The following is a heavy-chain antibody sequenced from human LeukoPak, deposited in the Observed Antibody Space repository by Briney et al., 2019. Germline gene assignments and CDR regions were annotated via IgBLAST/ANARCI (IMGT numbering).Heavy chain of an antibody. CDR1: GYTFTSNY. J-gene: IGHJ5*02. Sequence: ASVTVSCKAFGYTFTSNYMHWVRQAPGQGLEWMGWINPNSGGTNYAQKFQGRVTMTRDTSISTAYMELSRLRSDDTAVYYCAGSGWPKDWFDPWGQGTLVTVSS. CDR2: INPNSGGT. CDR3: AGSGWPKDWFDP. D-gene: IGHD6-19*01. V-gene: IGHV1-2*02.